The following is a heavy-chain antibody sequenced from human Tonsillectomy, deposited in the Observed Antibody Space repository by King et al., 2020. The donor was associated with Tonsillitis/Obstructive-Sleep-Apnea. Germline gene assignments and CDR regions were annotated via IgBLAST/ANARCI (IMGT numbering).Heavy chain of an antibody. CDR3: ARDRAYAFGGGYYLDV. Sequence: VQLVESGGGLVQPGGSLRLSCVASGLSFSDHYMDWVRQAPGKGLEWVGRIRQKADHYTTEYAASVKCRFTISRHDSNNSLYLQLSSLKTEDTAVYYCARDRAYAFGGGYYLDVWGGGTTVTVSS. J-gene: IGHJ6*02. V-gene: IGHV3-72*01. D-gene: IGHD3-3*01. CDR1: GLSFSDHY. CDR2: IRQKADHYTT.